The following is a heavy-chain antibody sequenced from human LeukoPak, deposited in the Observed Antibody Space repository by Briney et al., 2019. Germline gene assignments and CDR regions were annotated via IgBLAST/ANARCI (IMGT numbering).Heavy chain of an antibody. J-gene: IGHJ4*02. Sequence: GGSLRLSGAAPGFTFDDYAMPWVRKAPGKGLEWVSVICWNSGSIGYADSVKGRFTISRDNAKNSLYLQMNSLRAEDTALYYCAKDSGYYDSSGYFDYWGQGTLVTVSS. CDR1: GFTFDDYA. CDR3: AKDSGYYDSSGYFDY. D-gene: IGHD3-22*01. V-gene: IGHV3-9*01. CDR2: ICWNSGSI.